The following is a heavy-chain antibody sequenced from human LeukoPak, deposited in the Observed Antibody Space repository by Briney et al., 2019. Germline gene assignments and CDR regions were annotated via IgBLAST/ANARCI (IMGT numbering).Heavy chain of an antibody. CDR2: ISGDGGST. J-gene: IGHJ6*02. CDR3: AKDYYYGSGSYYFGYYYYYGMDV. V-gene: IGHV3-43*02. D-gene: IGHD3-10*01. CDR1: GFTFDDYA. Sequence: GGSLRLSCAASGFTFDDYAMHWVRQAPGKGLEWVSLISGDGGSTYYADSVKGRFTISRDNSKNSLYLQVNSLRTEDTALYYCAKDYYYGSGSYYFGYYYYYGMDVWGQGTTVTVSS.